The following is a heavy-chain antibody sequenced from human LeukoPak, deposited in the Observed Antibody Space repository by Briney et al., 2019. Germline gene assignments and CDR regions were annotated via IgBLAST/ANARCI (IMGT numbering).Heavy chain of an antibody. CDR3: ARAGNPLFDP. V-gene: IGHV4-4*07. Sequence: KPSETLSLTCTVSGGTISSDYWSWIRQPAGKGLEWIGRIYGSGSTVYNPSLTSRVTMSVDTSKNQFSLKLSSVTAADTAVYYCARAGNPLFDPWGQGTLVTVSS. J-gene: IGHJ5*02. CDR1: GGTISSDY. CDR2: IYGSGST.